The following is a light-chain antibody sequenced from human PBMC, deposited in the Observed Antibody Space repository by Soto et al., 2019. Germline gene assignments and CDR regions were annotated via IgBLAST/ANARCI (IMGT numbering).Light chain of an antibody. CDR2: SNN. V-gene: IGLV1-44*01. CDR3: ATWDNSLKGQV. J-gene: IGLJ3*02. CDR1: NSKFGSNT. Sequence: QLVLTQPASASGTPGQRVTISCSGSNSKFGSNTVNWYQQLPGKAPKLLIYSNNKRPSGVPDRFSASKTGTSASLAISGLQSEDEADYYCATWDNSLKGQVFGGGTKVTVL.